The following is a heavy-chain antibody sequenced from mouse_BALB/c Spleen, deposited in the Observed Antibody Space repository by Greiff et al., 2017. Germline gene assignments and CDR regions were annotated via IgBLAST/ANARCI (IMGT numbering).Heavy chain of an antibody. D-gene: IGHD2-3*01. CDR2: INPYNGDT. Sequence: VQLQQSGPELVKPGASVKISCKASGYSFTGYFMNWVMQSHGKSLEWIGRINPYNGDTFYNQKFKGKATLTVDKSSSTAHMELRSLASEDSAVYYCASGMGAMDYWGQGTSVTVSS. CDR1: GYSFTGYF. J-gene: IGHJ4*01. V-gene: IGHV1-20*02. CDR3: ASGMGAMDY.